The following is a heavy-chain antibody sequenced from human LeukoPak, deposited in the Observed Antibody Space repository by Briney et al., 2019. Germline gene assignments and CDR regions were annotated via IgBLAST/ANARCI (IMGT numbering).Heavy chain of an antibody. CDR1: GFPFNTYA. V-gene: IGHV3-64D*06. Sequence: GGSLRLSCSASGFPFNTYAIHWVRQAPGKGLEYVAGISSNGDNTDFADSAKGRFTIPRDNSKSTLFLQMNSLRAEDTAVYFCTRDSALLGVAFDLWGQGTVVTVSS. J-gene: IGHJ3*01. CDR3: TRDSALLGVAFDL. CDR2: ISSNGDNT. D-gene: IGHD2-15*01.